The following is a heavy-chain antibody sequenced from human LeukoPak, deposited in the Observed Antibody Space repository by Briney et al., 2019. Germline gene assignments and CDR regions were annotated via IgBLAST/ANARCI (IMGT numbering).Heavy chain of an antibody. Sequence: ASVKVSCKASGYTFTSYDINWVRQATGQGLDGMGWMNPNSGNTGYAQKFQGRVTMTRNTYISTAYMELSSMRSEDTAVYYCARGLGRMATMDWFDPWGQGTLVTVSS. J-gene: IGHJ5*02. V-gene: IGHV1-8*01. CDR2: MNPNSGNT. CDR1: GYTFTSYD. CDR3: ARGLGRMATMDWFDP. D-gene: IGHD5-24*01.